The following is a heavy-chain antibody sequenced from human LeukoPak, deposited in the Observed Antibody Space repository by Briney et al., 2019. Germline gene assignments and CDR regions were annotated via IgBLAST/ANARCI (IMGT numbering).Heavy chain of an antibody. D-gene: IGHD6-13*01. V-gene: IGHV4-59*11. J-gene: IGHJ5*02. CDR2: IYYSGGT. CDR3: ARVAAAGTRGWFDP. Sequence: SETLSLTCTVSGGSISSHYWSWIRQPPGKGLEWIGYIYYSGGTNYSPSLKSRVTISVDTSKNQFSLKLSSVTAADTAVYYCARVAAAGTRGWFDPWGQGTLVTVSS. CDR1: GGSISSHY.